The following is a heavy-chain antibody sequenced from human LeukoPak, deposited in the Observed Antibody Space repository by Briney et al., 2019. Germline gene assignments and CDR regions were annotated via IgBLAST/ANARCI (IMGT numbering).Heavy chain of an antibody. CDR1: GGSISSYY. V-gene: IGHV4-59*01. CDR3: ARGVYIAAAQYGY. D-gene: IGHD6-13*01. Sequence: SETLSLTCTVSGGSISSYYWSWIRQPPGKGLERIGYIYYSGTTNYNPPLKSRVTISVDTSQNQFSLKLSSVTAADAAVYYCARGVYIAAAQYGYWGRGTLVTVSS. J-gene: IGHJ4*02. CDR2: IYYSGTT.